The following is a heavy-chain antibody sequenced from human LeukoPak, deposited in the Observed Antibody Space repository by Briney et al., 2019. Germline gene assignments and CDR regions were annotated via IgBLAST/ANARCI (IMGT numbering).Heavy chain of an antibody. CDR1: GYTFTSYD. Sequence: ASVKVSCKASGYTFTSYDINWVRQATGQGLEWMGGIIPIFGTANYAQKFQGRVTITADKSTSTAYMELSSLRSEDTAVYYCASRYYDSSGYQYFQHWGQGTLVTVSS. J-gene: IGHJ1*01. CDR2: IIPIFGTA. D-gene: IGHD3-22*01. V-gene: IGHV1-69*06. CDR3: ASRYYDSSGYQYFQH.